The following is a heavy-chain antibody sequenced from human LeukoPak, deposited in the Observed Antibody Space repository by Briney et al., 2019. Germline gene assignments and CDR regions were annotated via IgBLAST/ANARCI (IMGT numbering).Heavy chain of an antibody. D-gene: IGHD2-2*01. CDR3: ARDRVMVDLGYCSGTSCPPSDWFDP. CDR1: GYTFTSYG. Sequence: GASVKVSCKASGYTFTSYGISWVRQAPGQGLEWMGWISAYNGNTNYAQNLQGRVTMTTDTSTSTAYMELRSLRSDDTAVYYCARDRVMVDLGYCSGTSCPPSDWFDPWGQGTLVTVSS. J-gene: IGHJ5*02. CDR2: ISAYNGNT. V-gene: IGHV1-18*01.